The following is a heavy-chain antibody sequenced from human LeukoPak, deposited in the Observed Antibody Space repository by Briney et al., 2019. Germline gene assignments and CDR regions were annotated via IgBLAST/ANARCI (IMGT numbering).Heavy chain of an antibody. Sequence: GGSLRLSCTASGFTFGDYAMSWFRQAPGKGLEWVGFIRSKAYGGTTEYAASVKGRFTISRDDSKSIAYLQMNSLKTEDTAVYYCTRVRRQLLGREKSDYWGQGTLVTVSS. CDR1: GFTFGDYA. V-gene: IGHV3-49*03. CDR3: TRVRRQLLGREKSDY. J-gene: IGHJ4*02. D-gene: IGHD6-6*01. CDR2: IRSKAYGGTT.